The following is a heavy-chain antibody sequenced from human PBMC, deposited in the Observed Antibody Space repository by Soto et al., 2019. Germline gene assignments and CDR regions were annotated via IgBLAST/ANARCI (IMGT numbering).Heavy chain of an antibody. CDR2: IFHGGNT. Sequence: ETLSLTCAVSGFFISSGNYWGWIRKPPGKGLEWIGSIFHGGNTYYNPSLKSRVTISVDMSKNQFPLKLNSVTAADTAVYYCARARWYDAFDVWGQGTVVTVSS. V-gene: IGHV4-38-2*01. CDR3: ARARWYDAFDV. CDR1: GFFISSGNY. D-gene: IGHD2-15*01. J-gene: IGHJ3*01.